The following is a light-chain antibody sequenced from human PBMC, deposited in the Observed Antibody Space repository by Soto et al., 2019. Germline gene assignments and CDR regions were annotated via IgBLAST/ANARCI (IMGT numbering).Light chain of an antibody. CDR1: QSVSSN. CDR2: GAS. CDR3: QQYNNWPPLT. J-gene: IGKJ4*01. V-gene: IGKV3-15*01. Sequence: EIVMTQSPATRSVSPGERATLSCRASQSVSSNLAWYQQKPGQAPRLLIYGASTRATGIPARFSGSGSGTEFTLTINSLQSEDFAVYYCQQYNNWPPLTFGGGTKVEIK.